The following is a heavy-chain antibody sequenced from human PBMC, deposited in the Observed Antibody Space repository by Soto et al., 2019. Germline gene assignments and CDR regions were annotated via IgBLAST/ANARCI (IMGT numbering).Heavy chain of an antibody. V-gene: IGHV3-21*01. CDR3: AISPQWTPLFRGGMDV. CDR1: GFTFSSFS. Sequence: EVPLVESGGGLVKPGGSLRLSCAASGFTFSSFSMNWVRQAPGKGLGWVSSISSTSSNIYHADSLKGRFTISRDNAQNSLYLQMNSLIAEDTAVYYCAISPQWTPLFRGGMDVWGQGTTVIVAS. CDR2: ISSTSSNI. D-gene: IGHD2-21*01. J-gene: IGHJ6*02.